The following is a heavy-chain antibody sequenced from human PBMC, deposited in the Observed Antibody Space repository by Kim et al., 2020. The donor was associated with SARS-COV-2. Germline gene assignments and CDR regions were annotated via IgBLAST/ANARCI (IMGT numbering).Heavy chain of an antibody. V-gene: IGHV4-39*01. J-gene: IGHJ5*02. Sequence: YHPSLKSRVTMSMVTSENQFSLKLSSVSAADTAVYYCARRGYTYGHGRFDPWGQGTLVTVSS. D-gene: IGHD5-18*01. CDR3: ARRGYTYGHGRFDP.